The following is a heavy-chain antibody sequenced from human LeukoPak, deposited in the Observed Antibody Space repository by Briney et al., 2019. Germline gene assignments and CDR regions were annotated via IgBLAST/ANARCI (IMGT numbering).Heavy chain of an antibody. V-gene: IGHV3-33*01. CDR1: GFTFSNYG. D-gene: IGHD4/OR15-4a*01. J-gene: IGHJ3*01. CDR3: ARARDGLRSGAFDF. CDR2: IWLDGHNQ. Sequence: GGSLRLSCAASGFTFSNYGMHWVGQAPGRGLEGGALIWLDGHNQYYAESVKGRFTISRDNSKNTLYLQMNNLRAEDTAAYYCARARDGLRSGAFDFWGQGTMVTVSS.